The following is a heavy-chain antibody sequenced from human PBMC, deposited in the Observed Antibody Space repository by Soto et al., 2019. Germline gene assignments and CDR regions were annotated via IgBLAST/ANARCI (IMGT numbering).Heavy chain of an antibody. Sequence: QVQLVQSGAEVKKPGSSVKVSCKASGGTFSSYAISWVRQAPGQGLEWMGGIIPIFGTANYAQKFQGRVTITADESTSTAYMELSSLRSEDTAVYYCARDRGFGELSPYYYGMDVWGQGTTVTVSS. CDR2: IIPIFGTA. CDR3: ARDRGFGELSPYYYGMDV. CDR1: GGTFSSYA. D-gene: IGHD3-10*01. V-gene: IGHV1-69*01. J-gene: IGHJ6*02.